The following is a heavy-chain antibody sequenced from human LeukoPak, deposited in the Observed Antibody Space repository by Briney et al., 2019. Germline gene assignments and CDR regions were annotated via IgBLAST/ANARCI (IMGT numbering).Heavy chain of an antibody. V-gene: IGHV4-4*02. CDR2: IYHSGST. Sequence: SGTLSLTCAVSGGSISSSNWWSWVRQPPGKGLEWIGEIYHSGSTNYNPSLKSRVTISVDKSKNQFSLKLSSVTAADTAVYYCARDSPTGGTYYYYGMDVWGQGTTVTVSS. CDR1: GGSISSSNW. D-gene: IGHD3/OR15-3a*01. J-gene: IGHJ6*02. CDR3: ARDSPTGGTYYYYGMDV.